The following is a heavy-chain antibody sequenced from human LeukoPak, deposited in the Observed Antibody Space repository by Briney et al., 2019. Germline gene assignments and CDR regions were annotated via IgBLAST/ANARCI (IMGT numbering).Heavy chain of an antibody. J-gene: IGHJ4*02. V-gene: IGHV4-39*01. CDR3: ARHGGTAGAVTPFDY. D-gene: IGHD6-13*01. CDR1: GGSISSSSYY. CDR2: IYYSGST. Sequence: SETLSLTCTVSGGSISSSSYYWGWIRQPPGKGLEWIGSIYYSGSTYYNPSLKSRVIISVDTSKNQFSLKLSSVTAADTAVYYCARHGGTAGAVTPFDYWGQGTLVTVSS.